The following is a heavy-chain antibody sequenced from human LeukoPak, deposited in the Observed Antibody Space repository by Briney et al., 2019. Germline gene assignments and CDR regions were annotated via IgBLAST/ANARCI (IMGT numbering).Heavy chain of an antibody. V-gene: IGHV5-51*01. D-gene: IGHD6-19*01. CDR2: IYPGDSDT. CDR1: GYSFTTNW. CDR3: ARHSAIAVAATPTDY. J-gene: IGHJ4*02. Sequence: GESLKISCKASGYSFTTNWIGWVRQMPGKGLEWMGIIYPGDSDTRYSPSFQGQVTISVDKSINTAYLQWSSLKASDTAMYYCARHSAIAVAATPTDYWGQGTLVTVSS.